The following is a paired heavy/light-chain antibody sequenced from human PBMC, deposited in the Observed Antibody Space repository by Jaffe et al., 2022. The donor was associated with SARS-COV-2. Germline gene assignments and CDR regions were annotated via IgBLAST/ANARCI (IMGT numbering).Light chain of an antibody. V-gene: IGLV1-44*01. CDR1: TSNIGTKN. J-gene: IGLJ3*02. CDR2: SNN. CDR3: AAWDDSLNAWV. Sequence: QSVLTQPPSASGTPGQRVTISCSGSTSNIGTKNVIWCQHLPGTAPKLLIYSNNQRPSGVPDRFSASKSGTSASLAISGLQSEDEADYYCAAWDDSLNAWVFGGGTKLTVL.
Heavy chain of an antibody. D-gene: IGHD1-1*01. J-gene: IGHJ4*02. CDR2: IKNKADGGTA. CDR1: GFTFSNAW. V-gene: IGHV3-15*01. Sequence: EVQLVESGGGLVKPGGSLRLSCVVSGFTFSNAWMTWVRQAPGKGLEWVGRIKNKADGGTADYGAPVKGRFSISRDDSKNTLYLQMNSLKSDDTAVYFCTSLSGNWPHYWGQGTLVTVSS. CDR3: TSLSGNWPHY.